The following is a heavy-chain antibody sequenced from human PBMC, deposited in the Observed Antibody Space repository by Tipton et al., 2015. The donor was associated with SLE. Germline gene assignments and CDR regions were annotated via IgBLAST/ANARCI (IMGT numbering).Heavy chain of an antibody. J-gene: IGHJ4*02. CDR2: TYYRPKWFN. CDR1: GDSVSSNNAA. V-gene: IGHV6-1*01. Sequence: LRLSCVISGDSVSSNNAAWNWIRQSPSRSLEWLGRTYYRPKWFNNYAVSVQSRITFNSDTSKNQFSLQLNSVTPEDTAVYYCARTCSGGSCYSFDAWGQGTLVTVSS. D-gene: IGHD2-15*01. CDR3: ARTCSGGSCYSFDA.